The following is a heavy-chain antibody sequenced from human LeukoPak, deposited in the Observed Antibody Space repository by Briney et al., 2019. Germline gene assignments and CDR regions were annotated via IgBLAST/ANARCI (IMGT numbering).Heavy chain of an antibody. Sequence: GGSLRLSCAASGFTFSSYWMSWVRQAPGKGLEWVANIKQDGSEKYYVDSVKGRFTISRDNAENSLYLQMNSLRAEDTAVYYCARAVNYDFWSGPDTYYFDYWGQGTLVTVSS. D-gene: IGHD3-3*01. J-gene: IGHJ4*02. CDR3: ARAVNYDFWSGPDTYYFDY. CDR2: IKQDGSEK. CDR1: GFTFSSYW. V-gene: IGHV3-7*04.